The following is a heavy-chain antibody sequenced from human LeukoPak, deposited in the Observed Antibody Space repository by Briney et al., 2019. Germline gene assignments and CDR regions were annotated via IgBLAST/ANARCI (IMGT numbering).Heavy chain of an antibody. CDR2: ISYDGSNK. V-gene: IGHV3-30*03. Sequence: GGSLRLSRAASGFTFSSYGMNWVRQAPGKGLEWVAVISYDGSNKYYADSVKGRFTISRDNSKNTLFVQMSSLRAEDTAVYYCARGEYYSDTSSYFDYWGQGTLVTVSS. J-gene: IGHJ4*02. D-gene: IGHD3-22*01. CDR1: GFTFSSYG. CDR3: ARGEYYSDTSSYFDY.